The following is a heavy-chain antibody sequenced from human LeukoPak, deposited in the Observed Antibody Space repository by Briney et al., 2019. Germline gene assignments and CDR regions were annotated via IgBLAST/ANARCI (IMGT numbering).Heavy chain of an antibody. D-gene: IGHD6-19*01. V-gene: IGHV3-23*01. CDR2: ISGSGGST. J-gene: IGHJ4*02. CDR3: AKVPIAVAPPKYYFDY. Sequence: GGSLRLSCAASGFTFSSYGMSWVRQAPGKGLEWVSAISGSGGSTYYADSVKGRFTISRDNSKNTLYLQMNSLRAEDTAVYYCAKVPIAVAPPKYYFDYWGQGTLVTVSS. CDR1: GFTFSSYG.